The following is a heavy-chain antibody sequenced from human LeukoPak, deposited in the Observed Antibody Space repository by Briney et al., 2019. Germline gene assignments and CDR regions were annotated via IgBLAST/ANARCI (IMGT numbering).Heavy chain of an antibody. J-gene: IGHJ4*02. CDR3: AKEGQMATIQRTYYFDY. CDR2: ISGSGGST. CDR1: GFTFSSYG. Sequence: GRSLRLSCAASGFTFSSYGMSWVRQAPGKGLEWGSAISGSGGSTYYADSVKGRFTISRDNSKNSLYLQMNSLRTEDTALYYCAKEGQMATIQRTYYFDYWGQGTLVTVSS. V-gene: IGHV3-23*01. D-gene: IGHD5-24*01.